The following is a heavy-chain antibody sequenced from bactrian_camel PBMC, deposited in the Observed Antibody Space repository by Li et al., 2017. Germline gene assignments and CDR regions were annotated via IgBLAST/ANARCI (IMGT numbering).Heavy chain of an antibody. J-gene: IGHJ4*01. CDR3: AAECRALEADYSDYESGPQILDLRKYEYDV. CDR1: EYRGC. D-gene: IGHD4*01. Sequence: HVQLVESGGGSVQPGGSLRLSCVASEYRGCTGWLRQVPGKEREGVATVDSLGIPTYADSVNGRFTLSRDKAKNTLYLQMNSLKPEDTAMYYCAAECRALEADYSDYESGPQILDLRKYEYDVWGQGIQVTVS. V-gene: IGHV3S53*01. CDR2: VDSLGIP.